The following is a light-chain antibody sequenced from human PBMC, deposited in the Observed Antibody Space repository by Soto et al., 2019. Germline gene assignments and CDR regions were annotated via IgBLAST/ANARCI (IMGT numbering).Light chain of an antibody. CDR2: LNSDGSH. CDR1: SGHSSYA. J-gene: IGLJ2*01. CDR3: QTWGTGIVV. Sequence: QLVLTQSPSASASLGASVKLTCTVSSGHSSYAIAWHQQQPGKGPRYLMKLNSDGSHNKGDGIPDRFSGSSSGTDRYLTISSLQSEDEADYYCQTWGTGIVVFGGGTKVTVL. V-gene: IGLV4-69*01.